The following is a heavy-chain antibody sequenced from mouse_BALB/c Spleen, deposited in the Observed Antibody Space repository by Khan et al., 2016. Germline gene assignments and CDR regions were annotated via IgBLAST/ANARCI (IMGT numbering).Heavy chain of an antibody. Sequence: QIQLVQSGPELKKPGETVKISCKASGYTFTNYGMNWVKQAPGKGLKWMGWVNTYNGRPTYADDFKRRFAFSLETSASTVYLQINTLKNEDIAAYFCERQYYSNHAIDYWGQGTSVTVSS. CDR3: ERQYYSNHAIDY. J-gene: IGHJ4*01. D-gene: IGHD2-5*01. CDR2: VNTYNGRP. CDR1: GYTFTNYG. V-gene: IGHV9-1*02.